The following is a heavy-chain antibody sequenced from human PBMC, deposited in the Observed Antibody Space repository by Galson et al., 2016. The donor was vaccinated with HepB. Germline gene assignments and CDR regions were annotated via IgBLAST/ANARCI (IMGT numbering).Heavy chain of an antibody. CDR2: ISGSGVST. D-gene: IGHD6-13*01. CDR3: AKGSSLSAAVSIWFDP. CDR1: GFTFLNYA. Sequence: SLRLSCAASGFTFLNYAMTWVRQAPGKGLEWVSSISGSGVSTFYADSVKGRFTISRDNSKNTVYLQMNSLRADDTAVYFCAKGSSLSAAVSIWFDPWGQGTLVTVSS. J-gene: IGHJ5*02. V-gene: IGHV3-23*01.